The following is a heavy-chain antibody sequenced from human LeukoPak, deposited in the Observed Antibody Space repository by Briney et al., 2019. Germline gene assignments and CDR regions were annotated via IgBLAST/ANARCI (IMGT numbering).Heavy chain of an antibody. CDR2: ISGSGGST. Sequence: QPGGSLRLSCAASGFTFSSYAMSWVRQAPGKGLEWVSAISGSGGSTYYADSVKGRFTIPRDNSKNTLYLQMSSLRAEDTAVYYCAKKKGSGYYYAFDYWGQGTLVTVSS. D-gene: IGHD3-22*01. J-gene: IGHJ4*02. V-gene: IGHV3-23*01. CDR1: GFTFSSYA. CDR3: AKKKGSGYYYAFDY.